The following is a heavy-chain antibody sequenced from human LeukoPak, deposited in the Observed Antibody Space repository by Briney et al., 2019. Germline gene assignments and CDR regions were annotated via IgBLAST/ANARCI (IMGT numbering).Heavy chain of an antibody. D-gene: IGHD4-11*01. CDR1: GGSISSYY. CDR3: ARCGTVSAGGEGFDY. J-gene: IGHJ4*02. V-gene: IGHV4-59*01. CDR2: IYYSGST. Sequence: SETLSLTCTVSGGSISSYYWSWIRQPPGKELEWIGYIYYSGSTYYNPSLKSRVTISVDTSKNQFSLNLSSVTAADTAVYYCARCGTVSAGGEGFDYWGQGTLVSVSS.